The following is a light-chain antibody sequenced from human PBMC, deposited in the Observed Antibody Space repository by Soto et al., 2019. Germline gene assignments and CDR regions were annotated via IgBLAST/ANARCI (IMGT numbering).Light chain of an antibody. CDR3: SSYSSISNVV. CDR1: SSDVGGYNY. J-gene: IGLJ1*01. CDR2: EVS. V-gene: IGLV2-8*01. Sequence: QSALTQPPSASGSPGQSVTISCTGTSSDVGGYNYVSWYQQHPGKAPKLMIYEVSKRPSGVPERFSGSKSGNTSSLTVSGLDAEDEADYCCSSYSSISNVVFGTGTKVTVL.